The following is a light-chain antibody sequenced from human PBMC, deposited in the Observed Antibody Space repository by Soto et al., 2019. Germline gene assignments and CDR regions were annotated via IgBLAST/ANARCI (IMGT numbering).Light chain of an antibody. J-gene: IGLJ3*02. Sequence: QSALTQPASVSGSPGQSITISCTGTSSDVGGYNYVSWYQQQPGKAPKLMIYDVSNRPSGVSNRFSGSKSGNTASLTISGLRAEDEADYYCSSYTSSSTLRVFGGGTKLTVL. V-gene: IGLV2-14*01. CDR3: SSYTSSSTLRV. CDR1: SSDVGGYNY. CDR2: DVS.